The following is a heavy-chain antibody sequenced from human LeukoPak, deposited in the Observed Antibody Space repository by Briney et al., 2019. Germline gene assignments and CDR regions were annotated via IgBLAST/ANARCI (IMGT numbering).Heavy chain of an antibody. V-gene: IGHV1-69*06. CDR3: AADKKDQIGDF. D-gene: IGHD3-3*01. CDR2: IIPIFGTA. J-gene: IGHJ4*02. Sequence: ASVKVSCKASGGTFSSYAISWVRQAPGQGLEWMGGIIPIFGTANYAQKFQGRVTITADKSTSTAYMELSSLRSEDTAVYYCAADKKDQIGDFWGQGTLVTVSS. CDR1: GGTFSSYA.